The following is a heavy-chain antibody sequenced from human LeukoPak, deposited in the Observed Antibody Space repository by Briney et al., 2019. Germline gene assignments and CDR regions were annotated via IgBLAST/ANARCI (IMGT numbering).Heavy chain of an antibody. J-gene: IGHJ4*02. V-gene: IGHV3-9*01. Sequence: PGGSLRLSCAASGFTFDDYAMHWVRQAPGKGLEWVSGISWNSGSIGYVDSVKGRFTISRDNAKNSLYLQMNTLRAEDTAVYYCLRDRGYSTYDCWGQGTLVTVSS. CDR1: GFTFDDYA. CDR2: ISWNSGSI. D-gene: IGHD6-13*01. CDR3: LRDRGYSTYDC.